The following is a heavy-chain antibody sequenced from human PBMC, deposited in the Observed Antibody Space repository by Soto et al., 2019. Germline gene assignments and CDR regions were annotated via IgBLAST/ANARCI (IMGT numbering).Heavy chain of an antibody. CDR1: GGTFSSYA. V-gene: IGHV1-69*13. CDR2: IIPIFGTA. Sequence: SVKVSCKASGGTFSSYAIRWVRQAPGQGLEWMGGIIPIFGTANYAQKFQGRVTITADESTSTAYMELSSLRYADTAVYYCASQIRDLGNYWGQGTLVTVSS. CDR3: ASQIRDLGNY. J-gene: IGHJ4*02.